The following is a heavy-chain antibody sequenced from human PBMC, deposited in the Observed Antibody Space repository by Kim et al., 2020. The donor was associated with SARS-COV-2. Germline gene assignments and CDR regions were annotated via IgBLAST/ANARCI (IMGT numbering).Heavy chain of an antibody. Sequence: SVKVSCKASGGTFSSYTISWVRQAPGQGLEWMGRIIPILGIANYAQKFQGRVTITADKSTSTAYMELSSLRSEDTAVYYCARDKGKKHGKSIAAAGTADWYFDLWGRGTLVTVSS. V-gene: IGHV1-69*04. CDR2: IIPILGIA. CDR3: ARDKGKKHGKSIAAAGTADWYFDL. D-gene: IGHD6-13*01. J-gene: IGHJ2*01. CDR1: GGTFSSYT.